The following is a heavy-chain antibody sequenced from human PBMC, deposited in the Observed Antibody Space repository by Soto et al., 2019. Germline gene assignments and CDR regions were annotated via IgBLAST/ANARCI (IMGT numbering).Heavy chain of an antibody. V-gene: IGHV3-15*01. D-gene: IGHD3-22*01. CDR3: TTQYYYDSSGSLLD. CDR2: IKSKADGETT. J-gene: IGHJ4*02. Sequence: EVQLVESGGDLVKPGGSLRLSCAVSGFTFSNAWITWVRQAPGKGLEWVGRIKSKADGETTDYAAPVKGRFSISGDDSKNTLYLQMNSLKTEDTAVYYCTTQYYYDSSGSLLDWGQGTLVTVSS. CDR1: GFTFSNAW.